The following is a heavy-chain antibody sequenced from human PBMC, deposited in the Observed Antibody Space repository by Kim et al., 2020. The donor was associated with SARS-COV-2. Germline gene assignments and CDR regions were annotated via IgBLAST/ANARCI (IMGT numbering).Heavy chain of an antibody. CDR3: AKDLTAYCGGDCYPEYFQH. V-gene: IGHV3-23*01. Sequence: GSLRLSCAASGFTFSSYAMSWVRQAPGKGLEWVSAISGSGGSTYYADSVKGRFTISRDNSKNTLYLQMNSLRAEDTAVYYCAKDLTAYCGGDCYPEYFQHWGQGTLVTVSS. J-gene: IGHJ1*01. CDR1: GFTFSSYA. CDR2: ISGSGGST. D-gene: IGHD2-21*02.